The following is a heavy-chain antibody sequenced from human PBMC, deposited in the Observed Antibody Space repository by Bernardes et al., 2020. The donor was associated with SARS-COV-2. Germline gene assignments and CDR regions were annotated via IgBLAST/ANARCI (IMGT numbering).Heavy chain of an antibody. J-gene: IGHJ5*02. Sequence: GRSLRLSCAASGFTFSSYGMHWVRQAPGKGLEWVAVISYDGSNKYYADSVKGRFTISRDNSKNTLYLQMNSLRAESTAVSYCARDRAADIITSWFAPWAQ. CDR2: ISYDGSNK. D-gene: IGHD3-22*01. V-gene: IGHV3-30*03. CDR3: ARDRAADIITSWFAP. CDR1: GFTFSSYG.